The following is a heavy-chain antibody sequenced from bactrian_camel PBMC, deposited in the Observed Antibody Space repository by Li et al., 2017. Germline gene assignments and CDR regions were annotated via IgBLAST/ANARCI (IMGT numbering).Heavy chain of an antibody. CDR3: ATTGFDF. D-gene: IGHD5*01. J-gene: IGHJ4*01. V-gene: IGHV3S9*01. Sequence: HVQLVESGGGSVQAGGSLRLSCTAPGFDFNTCDMSWYRQVAGKRREWVSSIRPDGSTNYTDSVKGRFTISKDNAKNTVYLQIDSLKFEDTALYYCATTGFDFWGQGTQVTVS. CDR2: IRPDGST. CDR1: GFDFNTCD.